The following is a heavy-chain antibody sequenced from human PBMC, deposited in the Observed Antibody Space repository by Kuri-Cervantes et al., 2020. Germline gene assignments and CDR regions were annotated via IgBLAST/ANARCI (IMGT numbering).Heavy chain of an antibody. J-gene: IGHJ4*02. Sequence: GESLKISCAASGFTFSSYSMDWVRQAPGKGLEWVSSISSSSSYIYYADSVKGRFTISRDNAENSLFLHMNSLRAEDTAVYYCARDSHYGWYGVDYWGQGTLVTVSS. CDR1: GFTFSSYS. V-gene: IGHV3-21*01. CDR2: ISSSSSYI. CDR3: ARDSHYGWYGVDY. D-gene: IGHD6-19*01.